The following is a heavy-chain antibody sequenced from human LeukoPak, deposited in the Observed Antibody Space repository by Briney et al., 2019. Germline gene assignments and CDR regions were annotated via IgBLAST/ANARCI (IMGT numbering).Heavy chain of an antibody. V-gene: IGHV3-21*01. CDR1: GFTFSTYN. J-gene: IGHJ3*02. Sequence: PGGSLRLSCAASGFTFSTYNMNWVRQAPGKGLEWVSSISISSNYIYYADSVKGRFTISRDNAKNSLYLQMNSLRAEDTDVYYCARDVGASAPDAFDIWGQGTMVTVSS. CDR2: ISISSNYI. CDR3: ARDVGASAPDAFDI. D-gene: IGHD1-26*01.